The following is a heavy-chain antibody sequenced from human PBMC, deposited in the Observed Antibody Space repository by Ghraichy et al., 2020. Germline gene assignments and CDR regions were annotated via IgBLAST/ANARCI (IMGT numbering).Heavy chain of an antibody. Sequence: GGSLRLSCAASGFTFSSYAMSWVRQAPGKGLEWVSTITGGGGTYHADSVKGRFAISRDNSKSTVYLQMNSLRAEDTAIYYCASAYYDTTGYCWGQGTLVTVSS. CDR3: ASAYYDTTGYC. CDR2: ITGGGGT. V-gene: IGHV3-23*01. D-gene: IGHD3-22*01. CDR1: GFTFSSYA. J-gene: IGHJ4*02.